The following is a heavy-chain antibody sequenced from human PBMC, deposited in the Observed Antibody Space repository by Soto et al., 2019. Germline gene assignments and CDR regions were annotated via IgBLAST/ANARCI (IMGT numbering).Heavy chain of an antibody. D-gene: IGHD6-19*01. CDR2: IYHSGST. CDR3: TRAEGLGAVAADY. V-gene: IGHV4-30-2*01. CDR1: GGSISSGGYS. Sequence: QLQLQESGSGLVKPSQTLSLTCAVSGGSISSGGYSWSWIRQPAGMGLEWIGYIYHSGSTYYNPSRKSRVTISVDRSKNQFSLKLSSVTAADPAVYYCTRAEGLGAVAADYWGQGTLVTVSS. J-gene: IGHJ4*02.